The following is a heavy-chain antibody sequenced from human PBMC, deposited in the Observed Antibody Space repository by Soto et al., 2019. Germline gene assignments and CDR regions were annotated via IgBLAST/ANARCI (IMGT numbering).Heavy chain of an antibody. D-gene: IGHD5-12*01. J-gene: IGHJ6*03. Sequence: SETLSLTCTVSGGSISSYYWSWIRQPPGKGLEWIGYIYYSGSTNYNPSLKSRVTISVDTSKNQFSLKLSSVTAADTAVYYCARHPAVGLRDYYYYYMDVWGKGTTVTVSS. V-gene: IGHV4-59*08. CDR3: ARHPAVGLRDYYYYYMDV. CDR2: IYYSGST. CDR1: GGSISSYY.